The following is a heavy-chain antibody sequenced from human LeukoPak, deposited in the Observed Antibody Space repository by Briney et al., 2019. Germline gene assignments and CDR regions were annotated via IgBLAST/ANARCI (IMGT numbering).Heavy chain of an antibody. V-gene: IGHV3-7*03. CDR1: GFTFSQYW. CDR2: INSDGSEG. J-gene: IGHJ3*01. CDR3: ARSSYSSSSSV. D-gene: IGHD6-6*01. Sequence: SGGSLRLSCAASGFTFSQYWMSWVRQAPGKGLEWVASINSDGSEGYYADVVKGRFTISRDNAKNSLYLQINSLRAEDTAVYYCARSSYSSSSSVWGQGTMVTVSS.